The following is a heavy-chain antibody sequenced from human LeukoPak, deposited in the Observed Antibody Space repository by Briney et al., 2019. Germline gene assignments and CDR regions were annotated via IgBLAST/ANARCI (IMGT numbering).Heavy chain of an antibody. CDR3: ARAPFYLDSSGNHYSDT. D-gene: IGHD3-22*01. Sequence: ASVKVSCKASGYTFTSYAMNWVRQAPGQGLEWMGWINTNTGNPTYAQGFTGRFVFSLDTSVSTAYLQISSLKAEDTAVYYCARAPFYLDSSGNHYSDTGGQGPLVTVSS. J-gene: IGHJ5*02. V-gene: IGHV7-4-1*02. CDR1: GYTFTSYA. CDR2: INTNTGNP.